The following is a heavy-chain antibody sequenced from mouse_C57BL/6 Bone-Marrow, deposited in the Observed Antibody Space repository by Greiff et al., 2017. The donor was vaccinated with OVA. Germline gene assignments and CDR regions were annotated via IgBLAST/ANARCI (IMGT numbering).Heavy chain of an antibody. V-gene: IGHV6-6*01. Sequence: EVKLMESGGGLVQPGGSMKLSCAASGFTFSDAWMDWVRQSPEKGLEWVAEIRNKANNHATYYAESVKGRFTISRDDSKSSVYLQMNSLRAEDTSIYYCTPLTGRQNWYVDVWGTGTTVTVSS. J-gene: IGHJ1*03. CDR1: GFTFSDAW. CDR2: IRNKANNHAT. CDR3: TPLTGRQNWYVDV. D-gene: IGHD4-1*01.